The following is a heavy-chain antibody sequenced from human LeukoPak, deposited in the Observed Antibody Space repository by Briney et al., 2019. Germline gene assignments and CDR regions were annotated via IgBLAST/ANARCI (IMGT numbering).Heavy chain of an antibody. Sequence: PSETLSLTCTVSGGSISSYYWSWIRQPPGKGLEWIGYIHYSGRNSYNPSLKSRVTISVDTSKNQFSLKLNSVTAADTAIYYCARKPIFASGRHWYYFDNWGQGTLVTVSS. CDR1: GGSISSYY. CDR3: ARKPIFASGRHWYYFDN. CDR2: IHYSGRN. D-gene: IGHD3-10*01. J-gene: IGHJ4*02. V-gene: IGHV4-59*08.